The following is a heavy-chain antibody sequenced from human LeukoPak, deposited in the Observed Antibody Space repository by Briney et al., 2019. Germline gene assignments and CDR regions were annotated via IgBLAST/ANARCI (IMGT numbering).Heavy chain of an antibody. V-gene: IGHV3-23*01. CDR1: GFTFSSYA. J-gene: IGHJ1*01. CDR3: AKGEYSSSWCAEYFQH. CDR2: ISGSGGST. D-gene: IGHD6-13*01. Sequence: PGGSLRLSCAASGFTFSSYAMSWVRQAPGKGLEWVSAISGSGGSTYYADSVKGRFTMSRDNSKNTLYLQMNSLRAEDTAAYYCAKGEYSSSWCAEYFQHWGQGTLVTVSS.